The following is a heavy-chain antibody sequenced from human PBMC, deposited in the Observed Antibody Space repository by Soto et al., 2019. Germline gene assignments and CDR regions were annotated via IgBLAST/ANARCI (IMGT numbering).Heavy chain of an antibody. V-gene: IGHV3-23*01. CDR3: AKVLTGYFYYFEY. D-gene: IGHD3-9*01. Sequence: PGGSLRLSCAASGFTFSSYAMIWVRQAPGKGLEWVSGVGGSGEYTYYADSVKGRFTISRDNSKNTVYLQISSLRAEDTAVYYCAKVLTGYFYYFEYWGQVTLVPVSS. CDR1: GFTFSSYA. J-gene: IGHJ4*02. CDR2: VGGSGEYT.